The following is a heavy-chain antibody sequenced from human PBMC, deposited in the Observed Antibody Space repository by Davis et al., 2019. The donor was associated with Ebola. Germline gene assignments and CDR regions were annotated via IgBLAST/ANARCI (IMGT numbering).Heavy chain of an antibody. CDR3: ARVRSKPYYYYGMDV. Sequence: MPGGFLRLSCAVSGGSISSSNWWSWVRQPPGKGLEWIGEIYHSGSTNYNPSLKSRVTISVDKSKNQFSLKLSSVTAADTAVYYCARVRSKPYYYYGMDVWGQGTTVTVSS. CDR2: IYHSGST. V-gene: IGHV4-4*02. J-gene: IGHJ6*02. CDR1: GGSISSSNW.